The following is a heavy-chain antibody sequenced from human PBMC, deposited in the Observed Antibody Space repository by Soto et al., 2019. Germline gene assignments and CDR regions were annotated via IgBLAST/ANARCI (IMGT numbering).Heavy chain of an antibody. CDR3: ARGGHDLEQEMFDY. V-gene: IGHV4-30-4*01. CDR2: IYYSGDT. CDR1: GGSISTGDYY. J-gene: IGHJ4*02. Sequence: QVQLQESGPGLVKPSQTLSLTCTVSGGSISTGDYYWNWIRRPPGKGLEWIGYIYYSGDTYYNPSLKGQITISVDTSKNQFSLKLSSVTAADTAVYYRARGGHDLEQEMFDYWGQGTLVTVSS. D-gene: IGHD5-12*01.